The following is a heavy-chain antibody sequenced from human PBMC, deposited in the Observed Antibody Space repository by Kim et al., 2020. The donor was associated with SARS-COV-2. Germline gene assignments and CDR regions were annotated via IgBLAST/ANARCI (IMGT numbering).Heavy chain of an antibody. V-gene: IGHV3-9*01. Sequence: LSLTCAASGFTFDDYAMHWVRQAPGKGLEWVSGISWNSGSIGYADSVKGRFTISRDNAKNSLYLQMNSLRAEDTALYYCAKDTPGGGYYDSSEEGFLGAFDIWGQGTMVTVSS. CDR2: ISWNSGSI. J-gene: IGHJ3*02. CDR1: GFTFDDYA. D-gene: IGHD3-22*01. CDR3: AKDTPGGGYYDSSEEGFLGAFDI.